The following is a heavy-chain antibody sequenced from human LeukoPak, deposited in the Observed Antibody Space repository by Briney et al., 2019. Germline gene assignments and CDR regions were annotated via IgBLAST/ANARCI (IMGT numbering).Heavy chain of an antibody. D-gene: IGHD3-3*01. Sequence: ASVKVSCKASGYTFTGYYIHWVRQAPGQGLEWMGWINPNSGGTNYAQKYQGRVSMTRDTSISTAYMELSRLTSDDTAVYYCGSTTVFGVIINPSLDWGQGTLVTVSA. CDR2: INPNSGGT. CDR1: GYTFTGYY. CDR3: GSTTVFGVIINPSLD. V-gene: IGHV1-2*02. J-gene: IGHJ4*02.